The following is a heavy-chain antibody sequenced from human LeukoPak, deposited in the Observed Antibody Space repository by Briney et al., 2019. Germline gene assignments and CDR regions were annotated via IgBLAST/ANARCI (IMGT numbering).Heavy chain of an antibody. CDR2: IYYSGST. CDR1: GGSISSYY. CDR3: ARGGYGVPSY. D-gene: IGHD4-17*01. V-gene: IGHV4-59*01. J-gene: IGHJ4*02. Sequence: SATLPLTCTVSGGSISSYYWSWIRQPPGKGLEWIGYIYYSGSTNYNPSLKSRVTISVDTSKNQFSLKLSSVTAADTAVYYCARGGYGVPSYWGQGTLVTVSS.